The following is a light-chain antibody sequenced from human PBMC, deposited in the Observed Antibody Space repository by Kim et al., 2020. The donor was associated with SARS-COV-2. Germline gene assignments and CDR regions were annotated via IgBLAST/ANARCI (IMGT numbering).Light chain of an antibody. CDR3: AAWDDRLNGPV. V-gene: IGLV1-36*01. CDR1: SSNIGNNA. J-gene: IGLJ3*02. Sequence: QSVLTQPPSVSEAPRQRVTISCSGSSSNIGNNAVTWYQRLPGKAPKLLIYSDDLLPSGVSDRFSGSKSGTSASLAISGLQSDDEADYYCAAWDDRLNGPVFGGGTQLTVL. CDR2: SDD.